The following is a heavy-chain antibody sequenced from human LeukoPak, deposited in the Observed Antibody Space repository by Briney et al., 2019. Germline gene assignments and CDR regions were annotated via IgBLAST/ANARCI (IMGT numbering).Heavy chain of an antibody. J-gene: IGHJ2*01. Sequence: ASVKVSCKASGGTFSSYAISWVRQAPGQGLEWMGGIIPIFGTANYAQRFQGRATITTDESTSTAYMELSSLRSEDTAVYYCARDSTPPTLYSGYCSSTSCYRGYFDLWGRGTLVTVSS. D-gene: IGHD2-2*01. V-gene: IGHV1-69*05. CDR1: GGTFSSYA. CDR3: ARDSTPPTLYSGYCSSTSCYRGYFDL. CDR2: IIPIFGTA.